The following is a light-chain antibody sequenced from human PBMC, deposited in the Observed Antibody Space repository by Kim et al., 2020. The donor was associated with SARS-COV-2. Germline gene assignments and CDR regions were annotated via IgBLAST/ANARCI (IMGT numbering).Light chain of an antibody. J-gene: IGLJ1*01. V-gene: IGLV2-8*01. Sequence: PGESVAISCSGTRGAFGSYKYVSWYQQHPGKPPKLIIYEVTKRPSGVPDRFSGSMSGNTTSLTVSGLQAEDEADYYCASHGGYDYVFGTGTKVTVL. CDR2: EVT. CDR3: ASHGGYDYV. CDR1: RGAFGSYKY.